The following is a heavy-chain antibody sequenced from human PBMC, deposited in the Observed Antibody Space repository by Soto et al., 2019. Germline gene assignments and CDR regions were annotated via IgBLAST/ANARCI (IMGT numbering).Heavy chain of an antibody. CDR2: ISSSSGTI. D-gene: IGHD6-13*01. Sequence: EVQLVESGGGLVQPGGSLRLSCAASGFTFSSYSMNWVRQAPGKGLEWVSYISSSSGTIYYGDSVKGRFTISRDNPKNSLYRQMNSLRAEDTAVYYCASGTSEDTFDIWGQGTMVTVSS. CDR1: GFTFSSYS. CDR3: ASGTSEDTFDI. V-gene: IGHV3-48*01. J-gene: IGHJ3*02.